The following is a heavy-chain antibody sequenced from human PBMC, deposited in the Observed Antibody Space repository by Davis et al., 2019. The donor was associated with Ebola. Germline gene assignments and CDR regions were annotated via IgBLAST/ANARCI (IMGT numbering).Heavy chain of an antibody. Sequence: PSETLSLTCTVSGGSISSSSYYWGWIRQPPGKGLEWIGSIYYSGSTYYNPSLKSRVTISVDTSKNQFSLKLSSVTAADTAVYYCARPHRGRSWFDPWGQGTLVTVSS. V-gene: IGHV4-39*01. CDR1: GGSISSSSYY. CDR2: IYYSGST. J-gene: IGHJ5*02. CDR3: ARPHRGRSWFDP. D-gene: IGHD1-14*01.